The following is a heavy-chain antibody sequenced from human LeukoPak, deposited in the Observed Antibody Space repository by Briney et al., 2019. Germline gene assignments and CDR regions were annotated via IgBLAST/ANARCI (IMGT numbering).Heavy chain of an antibody. D-gene: IGHD5-24*01. V-gene: IGHV3-21*01. CDR3: AKIRWLQWNDDAFDI. CDR2: ISSSSSYI. J-gene: IGHJ3*02. CDR1: GFTFSSYS. Sequence: PGGSLRLSCAASGFTFSSYSMNWVRQAPGKGLEWVSSISSSSSYIYYADSVKGRFTISRDNSKNTLYLQMNSLRAEDTAVYYCAKIRWLQWNDDAFDIWGQGTMVTVSS.